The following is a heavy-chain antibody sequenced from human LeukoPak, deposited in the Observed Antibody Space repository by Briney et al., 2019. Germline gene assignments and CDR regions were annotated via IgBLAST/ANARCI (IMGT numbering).Heavy chain of an antibody. Sequence: PGGSLRLSCAASGFTFRSYGMHWLRQAPGKGLEYVSAISSNGGRTYYANSVKGRFTISRDNSRNTLYLQMGSLRAEDMAVYYCATYYYDSGGFHFHHWGQGTLVTVSS. J-gene: IGHJ1*01. V-gene: IGHV3-64*01. CDR2: ISSNGGRT. CDR3: ATYYYDSGGFHFHH. D-gene: IGHD3-22*01. CDR1: GFTFRSYG.